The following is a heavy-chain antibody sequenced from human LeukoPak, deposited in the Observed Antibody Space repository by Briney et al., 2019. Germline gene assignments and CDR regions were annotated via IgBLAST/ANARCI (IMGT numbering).Heavy chain of an antibody. D-gene: IGHD3-10*01. CDR1: GYSFTSYW. V-gene: IGHV5-51*01. J-gene: IGHJ4*02. Sequence: GESLKICCKGSGYSFTSYWNGWVRQLRGKGLEWMGIIYPGDSDTRYSPSFQGQVTISADKSITTAYLQWSSLKASDTAMYYCARQMVRGVKDYWGQGTLVTVSS. CDR2: IYPGDSDT. CDR3: ARQMVRGVKDY.